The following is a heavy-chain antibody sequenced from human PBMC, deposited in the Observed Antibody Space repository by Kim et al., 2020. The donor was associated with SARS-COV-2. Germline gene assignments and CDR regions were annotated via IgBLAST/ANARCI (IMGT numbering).Heavy chain of an antibody. Sequence: LKGRVHISVDTSKNQFSLKLSSVTAADTAVYYCARGRNCSGGSCYSFDYWGQGTLVTVSS. CDR3: ARGRNCSGGSCYSFDY. J-gene: IGHJ4*02. D-gene: IGHD2-15*01. V-gene: IGHV4-34*01.